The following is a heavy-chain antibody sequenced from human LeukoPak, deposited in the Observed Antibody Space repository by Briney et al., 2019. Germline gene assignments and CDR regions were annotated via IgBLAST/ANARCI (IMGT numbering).Heavy chain of an antibody. CDR3: ARVDYSNPSGDAFDI. CDR1: GGSFSGYY. D-gene: IGHD4-11*01. J-gene: IGHJ3*02. V-gene: IGHV4-34*01. Sequence: PSETLSLTCAVYGGSFSGYYWSWIRQPPGKGLEWIGEINHSGSTNYNPSLKSRVTISVDTSKNQFSLKLSSVTAADTAVYYCARVDYSNPSGDAFDIWGQGTMVTVSS. CDR2: INHSGST.